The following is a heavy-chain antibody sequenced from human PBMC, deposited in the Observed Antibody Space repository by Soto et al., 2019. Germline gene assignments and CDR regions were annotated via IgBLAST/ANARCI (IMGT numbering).Heavy chain of an antibody. CDR1: GFTFSSYG. CDR2: ISYDGSNK. J-gene: IGHJ4*02. D-gene: IGHD5-12*01. Sequence: QVQLVESGGGVVQPGRSLRLSCAASGFTFSSYGMHWVRQAPGKGLEWVAVISYDGSNKYYADSVKGRFTISRDNSKNTLYLQMNSLRAEDTAVYYCAKDSDRYSGYDGTVDYWGQGTLVTVSS. V-gene: IGHV3-30*18. CDR3: AKDSDRYSGYDGTVDY.